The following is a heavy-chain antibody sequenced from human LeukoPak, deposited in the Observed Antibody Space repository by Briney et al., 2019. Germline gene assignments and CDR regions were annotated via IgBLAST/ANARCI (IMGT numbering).Heavy chain of an antibody. D-gene: IGHD3-10*01. J-gene: IGHJ4*02. Sequence: GSSVKVSCKASGGTFSSYAISWVRQAPGQGLEWMGRIIPILGIANYAQKFQGRVTITADKSTSTAYMELSSLRSDDTAVYYCARKVGELPDYWGQGTLVTVSS. CDR3: ARKVGELPDY. CDR1: GGTFSSYA. V-gene: IGHV1-69*04. CDR2: IIPILGIA.